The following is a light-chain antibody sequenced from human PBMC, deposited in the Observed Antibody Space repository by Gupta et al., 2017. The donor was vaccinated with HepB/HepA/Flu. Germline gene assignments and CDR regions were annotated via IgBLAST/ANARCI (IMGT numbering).Light chain of an antibody. J-gene: IGKJ4*01. CDR3: MQALQAPLT. CDR1: QSLLHSNGYNY. CDR2: LGS. V-gene: IGKV2-28*01. Sequence: DIVLTQSPLSLPVIPGEPASISCRPSQSLLHSNGYNYLDWYLQKPGQAPQLLIYLGSNRASGVPDRFSGSGSGTDFTLEISRVEAEDVGVYDCMQALQAPLTFGGGTKVDIK.